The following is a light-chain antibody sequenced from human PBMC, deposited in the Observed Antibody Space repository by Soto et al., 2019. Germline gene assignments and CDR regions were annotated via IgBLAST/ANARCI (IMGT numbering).Light chain of an antibody. V-gene: IGKV3-20*01. J-gene: IGKJ1*01. CDR3: QQYASSPWT. CDR2: GAS. Sequence: DIVLTQSPGTLSLSPGERSTLSFRSSQSVSRSHLAWFQQKPGQAPRLLIYGASNRATGIPDRVSGSGSGTDFTLTINRLEPEDFAVYYCQQYASSPWTFGQGTKVDIK. CDR1: QSVSRSH.